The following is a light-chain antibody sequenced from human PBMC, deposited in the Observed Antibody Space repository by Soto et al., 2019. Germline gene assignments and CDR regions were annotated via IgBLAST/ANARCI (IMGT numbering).Light chain of an antibody. CDR3: QQYTNWPRT. J-gene: IGKJ1*01. CDR2: GAS. CDR1: QSISNN. V-gene: IGKV3-15*01. Sequence: EIVMTQSPATLSVSPGERVTLSCRASQSISNNLAWYQQKPGQAPRLLIYGASTRATGIPARFSGSGSGKEFTLTISSLQSEDFAVYYCQQYTNWPRTFGQGTKVEIK.